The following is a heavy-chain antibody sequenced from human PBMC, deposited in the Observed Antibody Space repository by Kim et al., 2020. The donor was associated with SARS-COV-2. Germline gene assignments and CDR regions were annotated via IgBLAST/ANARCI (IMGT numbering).Heavy chain of an antibody. Sequence: ADSVKGRFTISRGNAKNSLYLQMNSLRAEDTAVYYCARDRYSGYDYEGFDYWGQGTLVTVSS. J-gene: IGHJ4*02. D-gene: IGHD5-12*01. V-gene: IGHV3-21*01. CDR3: ARDRYSGYDYEGFDY.